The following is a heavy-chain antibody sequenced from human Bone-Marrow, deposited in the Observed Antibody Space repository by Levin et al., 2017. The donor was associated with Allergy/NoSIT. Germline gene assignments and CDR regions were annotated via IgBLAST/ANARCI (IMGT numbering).Heavy chain of an antibody. Sequence: SVKVSCKASGGTFSSYPISWVRQAPGQGLEWMGRIIPILGIANYAQKFQGRVTITADKSTSTAYMELSSLRSEDTAVYYCARGQRYFDYSPPYFDYWGQGTLVTVSS. CDR3: ARGQRYFDYSPPYFDY. V-gene: IGHV1-69*04. J-gene: IGHJ4*02. CDR1: GGTFSSYP. D-gene: IGHD3-9*01. CDR2: IIPILGIA.